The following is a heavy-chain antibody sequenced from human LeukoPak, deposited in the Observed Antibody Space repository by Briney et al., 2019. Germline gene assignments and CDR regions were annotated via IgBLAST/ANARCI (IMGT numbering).Heavy chain of an antibody. CDR3: CWGRYGGYFDY. CDR2: MNPNSGNT. V-gene: IGHV1-8*03. Sequence: GASVKVSCKASGYTFTGYYMHWVRQATGQGLGWMGWMNPNSGNTGYAQKFQGRVTITRNTSISTAYMELSSLRSEGTAVYYCCWGRYGGYFDYWGQGTLVTVSS. J-gene: IGHJ4*02. D-gene: IGHD3-9*01. CDR1: GYTFTGYY.